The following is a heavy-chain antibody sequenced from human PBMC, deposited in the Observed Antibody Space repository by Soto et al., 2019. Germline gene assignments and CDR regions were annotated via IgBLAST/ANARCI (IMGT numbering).Heavy chain of an antibody. Sequence: PGGSLRLSCAASGFTFSSYAMSWVRQAPGKGLEWVSAISGSGGSTYYADSVKGRFTISRDNSKNTLYLQMNSLRAEDTAVYYCAKDRGSSSSRGPTNYYYYGMDVWGQGTTVTVSS. CDR3: AKDRGSSSSRGPTNYYYYGMDV. J-gene: IGHJ6*02. CDR2: ISGSGGST. V-gene: IGHV3-23*01. CDR1: GFTFSSYA. D-gene: IGHD6-6*01.